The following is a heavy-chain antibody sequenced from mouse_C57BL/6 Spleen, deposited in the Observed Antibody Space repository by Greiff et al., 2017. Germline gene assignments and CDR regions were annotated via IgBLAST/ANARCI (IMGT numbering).Heavy chain of an antibody. CDR1: GFTFTDYY. J-gene: IGHJ2*01. CDR3: ARYPELYYFDY. Sequence: DVKLVESGGGLVQPGGSLSLSCAASGFTFTDYYMSWVRQPPGKALEWLGFIRNKANGYTTEYSASVKGRFTISRDNSQSILYLQMNALRAEDSATYYCARYPELYYFDYWGQGTTLTVSS. CDR2: IRNKANGYTT. V-gene: IGHV7-3*01.